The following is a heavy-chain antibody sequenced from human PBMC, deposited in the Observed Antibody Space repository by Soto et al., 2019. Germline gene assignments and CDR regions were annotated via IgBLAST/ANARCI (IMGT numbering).Heavy chain of an antibody. Sequence: GGSLRLSCVASGFPFSDYSMVWVRQAPGKGLEWVSYIFVSSTIIYYADSVKGRFTVSRDNGQNALFLLMNSLRVEDTAVYYCARDKGWAFDYWGQGTLVTVSS. V-gene: IGHV3-48*04. CDR2: IFVSSTII. D-gene: IGHD6-19*01. CDR3: ARDKGWAFDY. CDR1: GFPFSDYS. J-gene: IGHJ4*02.